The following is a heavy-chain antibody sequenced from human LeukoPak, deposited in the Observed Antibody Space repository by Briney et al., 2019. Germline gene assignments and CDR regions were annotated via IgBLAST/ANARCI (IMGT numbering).Heavy chain of an antibody. V-gene: IGHV3-21*01. J-gene: IGHJ3*02. CDR1: GFTFSSYG. Sequence: GGSLRLSCATSGFTFSSYGMNWVRQAPGKGLEWVSSITSSSLYISYADSLKGRFTISRDNAKNSLSLQMSSLRAEDTAVYYCARDGAYDSAFDIWGQGTMVTVSS. CDR2: ITSSSLYI. D-gene: IGHD3-22*01. CDR3: ARDGAYDSAFDI.